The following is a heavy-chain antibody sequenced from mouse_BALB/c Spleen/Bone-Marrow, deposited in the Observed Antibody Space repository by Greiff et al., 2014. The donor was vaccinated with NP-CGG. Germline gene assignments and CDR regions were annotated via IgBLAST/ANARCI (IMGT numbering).Heavy chain of an antibody. J-gene: IGHJ2*01. V-gene: IGHV1-14*01. D-gene: IGHD3-2*01. CDR3: ARPRQLGLPYYFDY. CDR2: INPYNDGT. CDR1: GYTFTSYV. Sequence: VQLKESGPELVKPGASVKMSCKASGYTFTSYVMHWVKQKPGQGLEWIGYINPYNDGTKYNEKFKGKATLTSDKSSSTAYMELSSLTSEDSAVYYCARPRQLGLPYYFDYWGQGPTLTVSS.